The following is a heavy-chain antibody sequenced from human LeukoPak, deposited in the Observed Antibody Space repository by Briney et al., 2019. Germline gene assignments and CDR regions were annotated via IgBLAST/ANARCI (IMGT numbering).Heavy chain of an antibody. CDR2: IYNSGST. J-gene: IGHJ4*02. CDR1: GGSFSGYY. CDR3: ARNSSGNYFDY. V-gene: IGHV4-59*08. Sequence: PSEALSLTCAVYGGSFSGYYWGWIRQPPGKELEWIGSIYNSGSTHYNPSLKSRVTISVDTSKNQFSLKLSSVTAADTAVYYCARNSSGNYFDYWGQGTLVTVSS. D-gene: IGHD1-26*01.